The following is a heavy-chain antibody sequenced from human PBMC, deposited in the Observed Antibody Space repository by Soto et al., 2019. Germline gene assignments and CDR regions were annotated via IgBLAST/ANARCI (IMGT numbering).Heavy chain of an antibody. D-gene: IGHD3-16*02. CDR1: GYTFTSYG. CDR3: ARDAGVSGELSI. Sequence: QVQLVQSGAEVKKPGASVKVSCKASGYTFTSYGISWVRQAPGQGLEWMGWISAYNGNTNYAQKLQGRVTMTTDTSTRTAYVDLRCLCSDGTAVYYCARDAGVSGELSIWGQGTLVTVSS. CDR2: ISAYNGNT. V-gene: IGHV1-18*01. J-gene: IGHJ4*02.